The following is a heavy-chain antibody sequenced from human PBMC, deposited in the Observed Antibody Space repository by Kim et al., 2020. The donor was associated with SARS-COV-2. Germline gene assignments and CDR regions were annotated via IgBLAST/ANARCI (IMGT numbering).Heavy chain of an antibody. D-gene: IGHD4-17*01. V-gene: IGHV3-49*03. CDR1: GFTFGDYA. CDR3: TRGGVTTVTTYYYYYGMDV. J-gene: IGHJ6*02. CDR2: IRSKAYGGTT. Sequence: GGSLRLSCTASGFTFGDYAMSWFRQAPGKGLEWVGFIRSKAYGGTTEYAASVKGRFTISRDDSKSIAYLQMNSLKTEDTAVYYCTRGGVTTVTTYYYYYGMDVWGQGTTVTVSS.